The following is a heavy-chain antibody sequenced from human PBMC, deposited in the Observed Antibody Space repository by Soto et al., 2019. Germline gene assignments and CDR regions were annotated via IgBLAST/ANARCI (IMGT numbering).Heavy chain of an antibody. J-gene: IGHJ6*02. Sequence: SETLSLTCTVSGGSISSGGYYWSWIRQHPGKGLEWIGYIYYSGSTYYNPSLKSRVTISVDTSKNQFSLKLSSVTAADTAVYYCARARALRFLEWLPYYYGMDVWGQGTTVT. CDR3: ARARALRFLEWLPYYYGMDV. CDR2: IYYSGST. V-gene: IGHV4-31*03. CDR1: GGSISSGGYY. D-gene: IGHD3-3*01.